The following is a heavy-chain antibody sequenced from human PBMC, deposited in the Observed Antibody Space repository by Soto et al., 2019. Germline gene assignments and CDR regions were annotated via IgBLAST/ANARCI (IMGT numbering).Heavy chain of an antibody. J-gene: IGHJ3*02. Sequence: GESLKISCKGSGYSFTSYWIGWVRQMPGKGLEWMGIIYPGDSDTRYSPSFQGQVTISADKSISTAYLQWSSLKASDTAMYYCARQNYYDSSGYYYVRAFDIWGQGTMVTVS. CDR3: ARQNYYDSSGYYYVRAFDI. CDR1: GYSFTSYW. D-gene: IGHD3-22*01. CDR2: IYPGDSDT. V-gene: IGHV5-51*01.